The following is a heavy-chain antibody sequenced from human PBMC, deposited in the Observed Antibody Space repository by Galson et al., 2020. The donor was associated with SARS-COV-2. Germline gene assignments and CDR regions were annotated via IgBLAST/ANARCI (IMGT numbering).Heavy chain of an antibody. CDR3: ARLHYGEYAPEAFDI. CDR2: IPHSGGT. J-gene: IGHJ3*02. D-gene: IGHD4-17*01. Sequence: SDTLSITCDVSAPSISRGSCSWNWIRHPPGKGLAWLGYIPHSGGTYYNPSLKSRVTISGDRSKNQFSLRLSSVTAADTAVYYCARLHYGEYAPEAFDIWGPGTRVTVAS. CDR1: APSISRGSCS. V-gene: IGHV4-30-2*01.